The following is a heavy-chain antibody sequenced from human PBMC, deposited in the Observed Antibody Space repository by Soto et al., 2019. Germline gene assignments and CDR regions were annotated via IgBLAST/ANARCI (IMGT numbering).Heavy chain of an antibody. V-gene: IGHV4-4*07. CDR2: IYTSGST. CDR1: GGSISSYY. D-gene: IGHD3-22*01. CDR3: ARDPIVVVARGDAFDI. Sequence: SETLSLTCTVSGGSISSYYWSWIRQPAGKGLEWIGRIYTSGSTNYNPSLKSRVTMSVDTSKNQFSLNLSSVTAADTAVYYCARDPIVVVARGDAFDIWGQGTMVTVSS. J-gene: IGHJ3*02.